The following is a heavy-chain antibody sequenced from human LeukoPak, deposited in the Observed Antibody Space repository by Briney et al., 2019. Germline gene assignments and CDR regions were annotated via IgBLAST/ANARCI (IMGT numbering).Heavy chain of an antibody. CDR2: IYSGGST. J-gene: IGHJ4*02. V-gene: IGHV3-53*01. CDR1: GFTVSSNY. CDR3: ASLLYYYDSSGYYGSNYFDY. Sequence: PGGSLRLSCAASGFTVSSNYMSWVRQAPGKGLEWVSVIYSGGSTYYADSVKGRFTISRDNSKNTLYLQMNSLRAEDTAVYYCASLLYYYDSSGYYGSNYFDYWGQGTLVTVSS. D-gene: IGHD3-22*01.